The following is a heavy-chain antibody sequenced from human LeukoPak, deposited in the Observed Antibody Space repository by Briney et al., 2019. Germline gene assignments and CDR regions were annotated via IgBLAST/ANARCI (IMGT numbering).Heavy chain of an antibody. CDR1: GFTFWTYA. J-gene: IGHJ6*02. CDR3: ARDHYVGYSYGLKNYYYGMDV. Sequence: PGGSLRLSCAASGFTFWTYAMKWVRQAPGKGLEWVAVIWYDGSNKYYADSVKGRFTISRDNSKNTLYLQMNSLRAEDTAVYYCARDHYVGYSYGLKNYYYGMDVWGQGATVTVSS. CDR2: IWYDGSNK. D-gene: IGHD5-18*01. V-gene: IGHV3-33*08.